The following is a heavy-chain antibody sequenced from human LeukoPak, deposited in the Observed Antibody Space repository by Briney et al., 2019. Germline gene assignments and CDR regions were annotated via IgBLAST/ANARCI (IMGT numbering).Heavy chain of an antibody. J-gene: IGHJ5*02. D-gene: IGHD2-15*01. CDR3: AREWWGQFDP. CDR2: IYYSGST. CDR1: GGSIGSYY. Sequence: SETLSLTCTVSGGSIGSYYWSWIRQPPGKGLEWIGYIYYSGSTNYNPSLKSRVTISVDTSKNQFSLKLSSVTAADTAVYYCAREWWGQFDPWGQGTLVTVSS. V-gene: IGHV4-59*01.